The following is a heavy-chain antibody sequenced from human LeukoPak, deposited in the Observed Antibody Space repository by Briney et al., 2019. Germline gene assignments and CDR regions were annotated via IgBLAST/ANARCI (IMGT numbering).Heavy chain of an antibody. D-gene: IGHD3-9*01. Sequence: ASVKVSCKASGYTFTGYYMHWVRQAPGQGLEWMGWINPNSGGTNYAQKFQGRVTMTRDTSISTAYMELSRLRSDDTAVCYCAREGSVRYPFDYWGQGTLVTVSS. J-gene: IGHJ4*02. CDR3: AREGSVRYPFDY. CDR1: GYTFTGYY. CDR2: INPNSGGT. V-gene: IGHV1-2*02.